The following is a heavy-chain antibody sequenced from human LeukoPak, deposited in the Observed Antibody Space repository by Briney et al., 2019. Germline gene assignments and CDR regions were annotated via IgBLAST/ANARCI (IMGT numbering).Heavy chain of an antibody. CDR3: ARVIWYSSSWYGDY. Sequence: GASVKVSCKASGYTFTSYGISWVRQAPGQGLEWMGWISAYNGDTNYAQKLQGRVTMTTDTSTSTAYMELRSLRSDDTAVYYCARVIWYSSSWYGDYWGQGTLVTVSS. CDR2: ISAYNGDT. V-gene: IGHV1-18*04. CDR1: GYTFTSYG. D-gene: IGHD6-13*01. J-gene: IGHJ4*02.